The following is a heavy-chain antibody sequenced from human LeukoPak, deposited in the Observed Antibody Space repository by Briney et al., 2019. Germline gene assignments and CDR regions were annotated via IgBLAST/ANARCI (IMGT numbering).Heavy chain of an antibody. D-gene: IGHD3-22*01. CDR3: ARDFPLKSGYYNFDY. J-gene: IGHJ4*02. CDR2: INPRGGDT. CDR1: GYRFSNYY. V-gene: IGHV1-46*01. Sequence: ASVKVSCKTSGYRFSNYYINWVRQAPGQGLEWMGVINPRGGDTDSAQQFQGRITMTTDTSTSTAYMELRSLRSDDTAVYYCARDFPLKSGYYNFDYWGQGTLVTVSS.